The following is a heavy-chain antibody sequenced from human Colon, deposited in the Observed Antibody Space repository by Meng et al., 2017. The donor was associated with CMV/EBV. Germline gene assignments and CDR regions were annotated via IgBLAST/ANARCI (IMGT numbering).Heavy chain of an antibody. CDR1: STCTSYY. V-gene: IGHV1-46*01. CDR2: INPSGGST. Sequence: STCTSYYMHWVRQAPGQGLEWMGIINPSGGSTSYAQKFQGRVTMTRDTSTSTVYMELSSLRSEDTAVYYCARGGNRDGYNEYYFDYWGQGTLVTVSS. D-gene: IGHD5-24*01. J-gene: IGHJ4*02. CDR3: ARGGNRDGYNEYYFDY.